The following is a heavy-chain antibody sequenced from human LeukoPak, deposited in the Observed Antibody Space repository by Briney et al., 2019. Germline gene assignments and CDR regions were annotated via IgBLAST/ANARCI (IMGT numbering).Heavy chain of an antibody. CDR3: AKGTMWGSYYGMDV. CDR2: ISGSGGST. CDR1: GCTFSSYA. J-gene: IGHJ6*02. Sequence: GGSLRLSCAASGCTFSSYARSWVRQAPGKGLEWVSAISGSGGSTYYADSVKGRFTISRANSKNTLYLQMNSLRAEDTAVYYCAKGTMWGSYYGMDVWGQGTTVTVSS. V-gene: IGHV3-23*01. D-gene: IGHD3-16*01.